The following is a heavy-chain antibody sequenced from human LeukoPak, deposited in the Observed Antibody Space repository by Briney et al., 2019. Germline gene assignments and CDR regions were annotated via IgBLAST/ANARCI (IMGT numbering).Heavy chain of an antibody. J-gene: IGHJ3*02. Sequence: GGSLRLSCAASGFTFSSYAMSWVRQAPGKGLEWVSAISGSGGSRYYAHSAKGRFTISTHNPKNTLYLQMNSLRAEGTAVYYCAKDQGVAVWRGSSAFDIWGQGTMVTVSS. CDR1: GFTFSSYA. V-gene: IGHV3-23*01. CDR3: AKDQGVAVWRGSSAFDI. D-gene: IGHD3-10*01. CDR2: ISGSGGSR.